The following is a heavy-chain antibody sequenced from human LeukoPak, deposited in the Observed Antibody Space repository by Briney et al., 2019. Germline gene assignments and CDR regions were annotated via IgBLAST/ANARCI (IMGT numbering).Heavy chain of an antibody. CDR1: GDSISSNNYY. CDR2: MFYGGTT. V-gene: IGHV4-39*01. CDR3: VTTHFDILTVSYYFDF. J-gene: IGHJ4*02. Sequence: SETLSLTCTVSGDSISSNNYYYGWVRQSPGKVLEWIGSMFYGGTTYSSPSLQSRVTISVDTSKNQFSLRLSSVTAADTAVYYCVTTHFDILTVSYYFDFWGQGTLVTVPS. D-gene: IGHD3-9*01.